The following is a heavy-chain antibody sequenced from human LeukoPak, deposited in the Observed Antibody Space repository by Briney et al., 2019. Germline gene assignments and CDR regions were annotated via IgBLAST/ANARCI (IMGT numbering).Heavy chain of an antibody. CDR1: GGTFSSYA. CDR3: ARVSDYYDSSGYGFDP. CDR2: IIPIFGTA. J-gene: IGHJ5*02. V-gene: IGHV1-69*05. D-gene: IGHD3-22*01. Sequence: SVKVSCKASGGTFSSYAISWVRQAPGQGLEWMGRIIPIFGTANYAQKFQGRVTITTDESTSTAYMELSSLRSEDTAVYYCARVSDYYDSSGYGFDPWGPGTLVTVSS.